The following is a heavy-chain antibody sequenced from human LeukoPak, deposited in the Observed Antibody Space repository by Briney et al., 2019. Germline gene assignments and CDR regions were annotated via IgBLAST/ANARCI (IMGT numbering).Heavy chain of an antibody. CDR1: GFTFSSYS. CDR3: ARIAGPNYGDYALDY. V-gene: IGHV3-21*04. Sequence: GGSLRLSCAASGFTFSSYSMNWVRQAPGKGLEWVSSISSSSSYIYYADSVKGRFTISRDNAKNSLYLQMNSLRAEDTAVYYCARIAGPNYGDYALDYWGQGTLVTVSS. CDR2: ISSSSSYI. J-gene: IGHJ4*02. D-gene: IGHD4-17*01.